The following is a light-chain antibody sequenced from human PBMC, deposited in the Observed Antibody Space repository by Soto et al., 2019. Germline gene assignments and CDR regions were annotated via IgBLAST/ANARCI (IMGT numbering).Light chain of an antibody. J-gene: IGKJ1*01. CDR2: GTS. Sequence: EIVMTQSPGTLSVSPGERATLSCRASQSVGSNVAWYQQKPGQAPRLLIYGTSTRDTGIPARFSGSGSGTEFALTSSSLQSEDFAVYYCQQFNVWHRTFGQGTKVDIK. V-gene: IGKV3-15*01. CDR3: QQFNVWHRT. CDR1: QSVGSN.